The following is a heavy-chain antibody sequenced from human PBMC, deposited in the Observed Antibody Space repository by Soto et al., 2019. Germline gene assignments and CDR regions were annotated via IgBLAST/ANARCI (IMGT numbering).Heavy chain of an antibody. CDR3: ARDGDYDWYYFDY. CDR2: ISYDGSNK. J-gene: IGHJ4*02. CDR1: GFTFSSYA. V-gene: IGHV3-30-3*01. Sequence: QVQLVESGGGVVQPGRSLSLSCAASGFTFSSYAMHWVRQAPGKGLEWVAVISYDGSNKYYADSVKGRFTISRDNSKNTLYLQMNSLRAEDTAVYYCARDGDYDWYYFDYWGQGTLVTVSS. D-gene: IGHD3-16*01.